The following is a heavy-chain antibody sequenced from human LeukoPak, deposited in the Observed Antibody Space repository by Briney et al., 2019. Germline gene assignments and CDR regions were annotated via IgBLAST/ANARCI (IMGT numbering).Heavy chain of an antibody. CDR2: VYHSGIT. V-gene: IGHV4-4*02. CDR1: GGSISSTNW. Sequence: SETLSLTCAVSGGSISSTNWWSWVRQPPGKGLEWIGEVYHSGITNYNPSLKSRVTISVDKSKNQFSLKLSSVTAADTAVYYCAREGYDILTGYYYDYWGQGTLVTVSS. D-gene: IGHD3-9*01. J-gene: IGHJ4*02. CDR3: AREGYDILTGYYYDY.